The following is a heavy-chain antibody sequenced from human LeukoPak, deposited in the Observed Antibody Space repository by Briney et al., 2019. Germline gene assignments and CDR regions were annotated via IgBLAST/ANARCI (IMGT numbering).Heavy chain of an antibody. D-gene: IGHD3-10*01. CDR2: IYYSGST. CDR1: GGSISSYY. CDR3: ARGNHITYFDI. Sequence: SETLSLTCTVSGGSISSYYWSWIRQPPGKGLEWIGYIYYSGSTNYNPSLKSRVTISVDTSKNQFSLKLSSVTAADTAVYYCARGNHITYFDIWGQGTMVTVSS. V-gene: IGHV4-59*01. J-gene: IGHJ3*02.